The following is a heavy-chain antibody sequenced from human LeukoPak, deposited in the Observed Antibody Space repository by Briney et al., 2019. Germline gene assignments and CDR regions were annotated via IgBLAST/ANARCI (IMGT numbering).Heavy chain of an antibody. CDR1: GFTFSSYS. J-gene: IGHJ4*02. D-gene: IGHD3-22*01. CDR2: ISSSSSYM. CDR3: ASESDSSGYSETDY. Sequence: GGSLRLSCAASGFTFSSYSMNWVRQAPGKGLEWVSSISSSSSYMYYADSVKGRFTISRDNAKNSLYLQMNSLRAEDTAVYYCASESDSSGYSETDYWGQGTLVTVSS. V-gene: IGHV3-21*01.